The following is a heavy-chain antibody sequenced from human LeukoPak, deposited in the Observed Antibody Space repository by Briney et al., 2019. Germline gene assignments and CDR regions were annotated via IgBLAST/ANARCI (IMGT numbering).Heavy chain of an antibody. D-gene: IGHD3-10*01. CDR1: GYTFTSYD. J-gene: IGHJ3*02. CDR3: ARAYGSGLAFDI. V-gene: IGHV1-46*01. CDR2: INLSAGST. Sequence: ASVKVSCKASGYTFTSYDINWVRQAPGQGLEWMGIINLSAGSTSYAQKFQSRLTLTRDTSTSTLYMELSSLIPDDTAAYYCARAYGSGLAFDIWGQGTMVTVSS.